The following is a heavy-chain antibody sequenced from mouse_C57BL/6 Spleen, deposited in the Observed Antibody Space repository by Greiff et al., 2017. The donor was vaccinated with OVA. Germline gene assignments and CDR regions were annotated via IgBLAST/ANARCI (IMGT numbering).Heavy chain of an antibody. Sequence: EVQLQQSGPGLVKPSQSLSLTCSVTGYSITSGYYWNWIRQFPGNKLEWMGYISYDGSNNYNPSLKNPISITRDTSKNQFFLKLNSVTTEDTATYYCARLPQGFAYWGQGTLVTVSA. CDR2: ISYDGSN. CDR3: ARLPQGFAY. V-gene: IGHV3-6*01. J-gene: IGHJ3*01. CDR1: GYSITSGYY. D-gene: IGHD3-2*02.